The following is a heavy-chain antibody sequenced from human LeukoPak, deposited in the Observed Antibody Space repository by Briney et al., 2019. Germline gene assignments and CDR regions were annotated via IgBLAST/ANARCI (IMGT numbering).Heavy chain of an antibody. V-gene: IGHV3-23*01. CDR2: ISGSGGST. D-gene: IGHD6-13*01. Sequence: PGGSLRLSCAASGFTFTNYPMIWVRQAPGRGLTWVSAISGSGGSTYYADSVKGRFTISRDNSKNTLYLQMNSLRAEDTAVYYCAKRSGYSSSWDYYYYGMDVWDQGTTVTVSS. J-gene: IGHJ6*02. CDR3: AKRSGYSSSWDYYYYGMDV. CDR1: GFTFTNYP.